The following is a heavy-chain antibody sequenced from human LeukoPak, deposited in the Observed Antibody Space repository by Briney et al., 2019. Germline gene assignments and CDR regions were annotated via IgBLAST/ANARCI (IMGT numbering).Heavy chain of an antibody. J-gene: IGHJ4*02. CDR3: AREATLRDTSSWWGY. D-gene: IGHD6-13*01. V-gene: IGHV1-46*01. CDR2: INPSGGST. CDR1: GYTFTSYY. Sequence: ASVKVSCKASGYTFTSYYMHWVRQAPGQGLEWMGIINPSGGSTSYAQKFQGRVTMTRDTSTSTVYMELSSLRSEDTAVFYCAREATLRDTSSWWGYWGQGTLVIVSS.